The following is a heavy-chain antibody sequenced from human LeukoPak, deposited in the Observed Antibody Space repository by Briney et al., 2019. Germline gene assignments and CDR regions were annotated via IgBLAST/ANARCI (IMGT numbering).Heavy chain of an antibody. CDR1: GFTFSTYW. Sequence: PGGSLRLSCAASGFTFSTYWMGWVRQAPGKGLEWVANIKQDGSEKNYVDSVKGRFTISRDNAKKSLYLQMNSLKAEDTAVYYCAREELGYCSSISCPDYSYYYMDVWGKGTTVTVSS. CDR3: AREELGYCSSISCPDYSYYYMDV. D-gene: IGHD2-2*01. V-gene: IGHV3-7*01. J-gene: IGHJ6*03. CDR2: IKQDGSEK.